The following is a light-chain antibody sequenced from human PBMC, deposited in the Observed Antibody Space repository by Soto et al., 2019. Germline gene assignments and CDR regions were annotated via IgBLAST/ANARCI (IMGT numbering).Light chain of an antibody. CDR1: QRIDTW. J-gene: IGKJ1*01. CDR3: QEYRNNYGT. CDR2: KAS. Sequence: DIQMTQSPATLAASVGDRVSITCRASQRIDTWLAWYQQKPGKAPNLLIYKASRLQSGVPSRFSGSGSGTEYTLTISSLQPEDFATYYCQEYRNNYGTFGQGTKVDIK. V-gene: IGKV1-5*03.